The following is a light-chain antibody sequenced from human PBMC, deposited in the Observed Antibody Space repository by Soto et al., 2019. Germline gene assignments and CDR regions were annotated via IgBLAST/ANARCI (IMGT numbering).Light chain of an antibody. J-gene: IGKJ2*01. CDR2: GAS. V-gene: IGKV3-15*01. Sequence: EIVMTQSPATLSVSPGERATLSCRASQSVSSNLAWYQQKPGQAPRLLIYGASGRATGIPGRFSGSGSGTEFTLTISSLQSEDFAFYYCQHYNNCPFTFGQGTKLEIQ. CDR1: QSVSSN. CDR3: QHYNNCPFT.